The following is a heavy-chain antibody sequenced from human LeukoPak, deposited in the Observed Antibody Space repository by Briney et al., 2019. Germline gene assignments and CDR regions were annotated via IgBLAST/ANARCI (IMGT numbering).Heavy chain of an antibody. D-gene: IGHD7-27*01. CDR3: ARVWVPGAFDI. V-gene: IGHV4-39*07. CDR1: GGSISSSSYY. CDR2: IYYSGST. J-gene: IGHJ3*02. Sequence: SETLSLTCTVSGGSISSSSYYWGWIRQPPGKGLEWIGSIYYSGSTYYNPSLKSRVTISVDTSKNQFSLKLSSVTAADTAVYYCARVWVPGAFDIWGQGTMVTVSS.